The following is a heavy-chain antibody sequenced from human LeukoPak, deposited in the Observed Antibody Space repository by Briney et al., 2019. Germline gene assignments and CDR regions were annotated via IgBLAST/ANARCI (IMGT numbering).Heavy chain of an antibody. CDR3: XXXWXXXXXXDH. CDR1: GFTFSNYA. J-gene: IGHJ4*02. CDR2: ISGSGDST. V-gene: IGHV3-23*01. Sequence: PGGSLRLSCAASGFTFSNYAMSWVRQAPGKGLEWVSTISGSGDSTYYADSVKGRFTISRDKSKNTLYLQMNSLRVEDTAIYYCXXXWXXXXXXDHWXQGTLVXV.